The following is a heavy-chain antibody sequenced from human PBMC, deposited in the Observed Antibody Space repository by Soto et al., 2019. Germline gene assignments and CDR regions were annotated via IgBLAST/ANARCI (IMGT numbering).Heavy chain of an antibody. J-gene: IGHJ6*02. Sequence: QVPLVQSGAEVKKPGASVKVSCKASGYTFTSYAMHWVRQAPGQRLEWMGWINAGNGNTKYSQKFQGRVTITRDTSASTAYMELSSLRSEDTAVYYCARGDTAMAKYYYYGMDVWGQGTTVTVSS. CDR1: GYTFTSYA. D-gene: IGHD5-18*01. CDR3: ARGDTAMAKYYYYGMDV. CDR2: INAGNGNT. V-gene: IGHV1-3*01.